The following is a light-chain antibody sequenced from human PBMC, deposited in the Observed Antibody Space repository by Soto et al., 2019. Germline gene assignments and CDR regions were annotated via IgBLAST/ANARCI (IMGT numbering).Light chain of an antibody. CDR1: QSVSSSY. V-gene: IGKV3-20*01. CDR2: GAS. J-gene: IGKJ4*01. Sequence: EIVLTQSPGTLSLSPGERATLSCRASQSVSSSYLAWYQQKPGQAPRLLIYGASSRATGIPDRFSGSGSGTDITLTISRLEPEDFAVYYCQQYGISPTFGGGTKVEIK. CDR3: QQYGISPT.